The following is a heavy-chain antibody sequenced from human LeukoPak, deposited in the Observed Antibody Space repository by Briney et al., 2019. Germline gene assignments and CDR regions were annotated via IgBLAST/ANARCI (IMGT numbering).Heavy chain of an antibody. J-gene: IGHJ6*02. V-gene: IGHV1-2*02. CDR3: ARDAPVWRYSPGGMDV. D-gene: IGHD3-9*01. Sequence: ASVKVSCKASGYTFTGYYMHWVRQATGQGLEWMGWINPNSGGTNYAQKFQGRVTMTRDTSISTAYMELSRLRSDDTAVYYCARDAPVWRYSPGGMDVWGQGTTVTVSS. CDR1: GYTFTGYY. CDR2: INPNSGGT.